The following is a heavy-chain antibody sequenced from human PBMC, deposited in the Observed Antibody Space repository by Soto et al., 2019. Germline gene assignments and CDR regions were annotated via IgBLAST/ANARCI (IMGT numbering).Heavy chain of an antibody. CDR2: IYGGGTT. Sequence: EVQLVESGGGVIQPGGSLRLSCAASGFTVSSKYMTWVRQAPGKGLEWVSVIYGGGTTYYADSVKGRFTISRDNSKHTLYLQMNSLRAEDTAVYYCVQTTGWPGFDFWGQGTLVTVSS. CDR3: VQTTGWPGFDF. CDR1: GFTVSSKY. D-gene: IGHD6-19*01. J-gene: IGHJ4*02. V-gene: IGHV3-53*01.